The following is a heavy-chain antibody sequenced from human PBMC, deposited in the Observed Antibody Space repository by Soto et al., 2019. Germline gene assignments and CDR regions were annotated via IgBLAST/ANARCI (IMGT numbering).Heavy chain of an antibody. J-gene: IGHJ5*02. CDR1: GFTFNTYD. D-gene: IGHD2-21*01. CDR3: VRSGTARLLRHSWFDT. V-gene: IGHV3-21*01. Sequence: EVQLVESGGGLVQPGGSLRLSCAASGFTFNTYDMNWVRQAPGKGLEWVSSITTSSAYIYYADSLKGRITISRDNAKNSLFLQMKSLRAVETAVYYCVRSGTARLLRHSWFDTWGQGTLVTVSS. CDR2: ITTSSAYI.